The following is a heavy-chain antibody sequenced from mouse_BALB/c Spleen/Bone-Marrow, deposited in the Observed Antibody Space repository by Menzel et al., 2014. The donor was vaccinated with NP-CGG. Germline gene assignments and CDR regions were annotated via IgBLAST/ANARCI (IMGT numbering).Heavy chain of an antibody. D-gene: IGHD2-3*01. CDR2: ISTGGSQT. J-gene: IGHJ1*01. CDR1: GFTFSSYG. Sequence: EVKVVESGGDLVKPGGSLKLSCAASGFTFSSYGMSWVRQTPDKRLEWVATISTGGSQTYYTDSVKGRFTISRDNAKXTLYLQMSSLKSEDSAIYYCARRGYDNSYWYFGVWGAGTTVTVSS. CDR3: ARRGYDNSYWYFGV. V-gene: IGHV5-6*02.